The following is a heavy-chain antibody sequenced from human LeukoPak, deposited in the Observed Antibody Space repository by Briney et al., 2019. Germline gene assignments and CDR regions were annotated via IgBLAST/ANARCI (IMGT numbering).Heavy chain of an antibody. V-gene: IGHV4-4*02. CDR3: ARGYCSGGSCYFDY. CDR2: IYHSGTT. CDR1: GFTFSSYAM. J-gene: IGHJ4*02. Sequence: PGGSLRLSCAASGFTFSSYAMSWVRQAPGKGLEWIGEIYHSGTTNYNPSLKSRVTISVDSSKNQFSLKLSSVTAADTAMYYCARGYCSGGSCYFDYWGQGTLVTVSS. D-gene: IGHD2-15*01.